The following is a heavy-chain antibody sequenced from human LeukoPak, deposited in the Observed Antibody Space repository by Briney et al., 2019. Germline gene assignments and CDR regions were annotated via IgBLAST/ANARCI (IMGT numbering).Heavy chain of an antibody. CDR2: ISAYNGNT. V-gene: IGHV1-18*01. J-gene: IGHJ4*02. D-gene: IGHD2-2*01. CDR1: GYTFTSYG. Sequence: GASVKVSCKASGYTFTSYGISWVRRAPGQGLEWMGWISAYNGNTNYAQKLQGRVTMTTDTSTSTAYMELRSLRSDDTAVYYCARVGDIVVVPAAMLDYWGQGTLVTVSS. CDR3: ARVGDIVVVPAAMLDY.